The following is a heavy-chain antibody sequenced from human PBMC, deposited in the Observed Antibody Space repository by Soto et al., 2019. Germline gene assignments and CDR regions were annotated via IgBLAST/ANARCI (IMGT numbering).Heavy chain of an antibody. J-gene: IGHJ4*02. CDR1: GFTFSSYA. CDR3: AKEASIAARASLYYFDY. CDR2: ISGSGGST. V-gene: IGHV3-23*01. Sequence: GGSLRLSCAASGFTFSSYAMSWVRQAPGKGLEWVSAISGSGGSTYYADSVKGRFTISRDNSKNTLYLQMNSLRAEDTAVYYCAKEASIAARASLYYFDYWGQGTLVTVSS. D-gene: IGHD6-6*01.